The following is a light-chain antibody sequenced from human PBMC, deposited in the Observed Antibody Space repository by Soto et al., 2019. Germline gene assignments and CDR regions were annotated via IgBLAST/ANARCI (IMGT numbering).Light chain of an antibody. CDR1: SSDVGGYNY. CDR3: SSYTSSSTLEGV. V-gene: IGLV2-14*01. Sequence: QSVLTQPASVSGSPGQSITISCTGTSSDVGGYNYVSWYQQHPGKAPKLMIYDVSNRPSGVSNRFSGSKSGNTASLTISGRQAEDEADYYCSSYTSSSTLEGVFGTGTKV. CDR2: DVS. J-gene: IGLJ1*01.